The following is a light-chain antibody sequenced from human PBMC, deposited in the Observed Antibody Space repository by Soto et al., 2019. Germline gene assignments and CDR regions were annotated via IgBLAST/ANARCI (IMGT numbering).Light chain of an antibody. V-gene: IGKV1-5*03. CDR3: QHYNSYSEA. CDR1: QSISSW. CDR2: KAS. J-gene: IGKJ1*01. Sequence: DIQMTQSPSTLSASVGDRVTITCRASQSISSWLAWYQQKPGKAPKLLIYKASTLKSGVPSRFSGSGSGTEFTLTISSLQPDDFATYYCQHYNSYSEAFGQGTKVDTK.